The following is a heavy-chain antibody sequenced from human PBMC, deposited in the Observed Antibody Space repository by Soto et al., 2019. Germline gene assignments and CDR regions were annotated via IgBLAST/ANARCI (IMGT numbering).Heavy chain of an antibody. D-gene: IGHD6-25*01. CDR3: AALEVGYLFMDV. CDR2: IYYSGST. V-gene: IGHV4-59*03. Sequence: SETLSLTCTVSGGSISSYYWSWIRQPPGKGLEWIGYIYYSGSTNYNPSLKSRVTITRDMSTSTAYMELSSLRSEDTAVYYCAALEVGYLFMDVWGQGTTVTVSS. CDR1: GGSISSYY. J-gene: IGHJ6*02.